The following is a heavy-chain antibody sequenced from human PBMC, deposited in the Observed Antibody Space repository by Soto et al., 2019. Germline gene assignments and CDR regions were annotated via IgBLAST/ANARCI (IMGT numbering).Heavy chain of an antibody. CDR3: AILDLLRFLECPRYYYYMDV. CDR1: GGSISSYY. V-gene: IGHV4-59*01. D-gene: IGHD3-3*01. CDR2: INYSGST. J-gene: IGHJ6*03. Sequence: SETLSLTCTVSGGSISSYYWNWIRQPPGKGLEWIGYINYSGSTNYNPSLKSRVTISIDTSKNQFSLKLSSVTAADTAVYYCAILDLLRFLECPRYYYYMDVWGKGTTVTVS.